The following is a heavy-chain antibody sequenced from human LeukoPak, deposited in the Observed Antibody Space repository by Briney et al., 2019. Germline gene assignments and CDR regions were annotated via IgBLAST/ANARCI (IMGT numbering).Heavy chain of an antibody. Sequence: SETLSLTCTVSGGSISSSSYYWGWIRQPPGKGLEWIGSIYYSGSTYYNPSLKSRVTISVDTSKNQFSLKLSSVTAADTAVYYCARYGSGCPGEFDYWGQGTLVTVSS. CDR2: IYYSGST. D-gene: IGHD6-19*01. CDR1: GGSISSSSYY. CDR3: ARYGSGCPGEFDY. V-gene: IGHV4-39*01. J-gene: IGHJ4*02.